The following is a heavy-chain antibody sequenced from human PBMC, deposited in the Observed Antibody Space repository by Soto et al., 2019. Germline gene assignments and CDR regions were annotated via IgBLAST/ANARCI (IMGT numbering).Heavy chain of an antibody. J-gene: IGHJ6*02. V-gene: IGHV1-3*01. CDR1: GYTFSNYA. D-gene: IGHD4-17*01. CDR3: ANNGDYYYYGMDV. Sequence: QVQLVQSGAEVKKPGASVKVSCKASGYTFSNYATHWVRQAPGQRLEWMGWINAGNGKTKYSQNFQGRVTITRDTYESTAYMELSSLRSEATAVYYCANNGDYYYYGMDVWGQGTTVTVSS. CDR2: INAGNGKT.